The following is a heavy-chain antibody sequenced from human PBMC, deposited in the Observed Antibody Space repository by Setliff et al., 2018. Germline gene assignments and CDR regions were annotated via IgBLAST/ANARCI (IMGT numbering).Heavy chain of an antibody. CDR1: GRSVSRDSDF. J-gene: IGHJ4*02. Sequence: LSLTCTVSGRSVSRDSDFWNWIRRSAGNKLEWIGHIYSSGSTEYNPSLKSRVTMSIDASKNQLSLKLSSVTAADSAIYYCARQVDTPMAPIDYWGQGTLVTVS. V-gene: IGHV4-61*09. CDR3: ARQVDTPMAPIDY. CDR2: IYSSGST. D-gene: IGHD5-18*01.